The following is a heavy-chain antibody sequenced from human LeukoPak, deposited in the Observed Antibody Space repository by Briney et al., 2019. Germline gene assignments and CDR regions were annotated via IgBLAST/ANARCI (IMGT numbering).Heavy chain of an antibody. D-gene: IGHD4-23*01. CDR1: GFTFSSYA. J-gene: IGHJ4*02. CDR2: ISSNGGST. CDR3: ARDREGYGGKPSALKEYYFDY. V-gene: IGHV3-64*01. Sequence: PGGSLRLSCAASGFTFSSYAMHWVRQAPGKGLEYVSAISSNGGSTYYANSVKGRFTISRDNSKNTLYLQMGSLRAEDTAVYYCARDREGYGGKPSALKEYYFDYWGQGTLVTVSS.